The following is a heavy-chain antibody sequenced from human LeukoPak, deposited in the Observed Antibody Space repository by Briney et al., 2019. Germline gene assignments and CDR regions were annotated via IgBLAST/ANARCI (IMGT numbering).Heavy chain of an antibody. CDR2: IYYSGST. J-gene: IGHJ6*02. V-gene: IGHV4-59*01. D-gene: IGHD3-22*01. CDR1: GGSISSYY. CDR3: AGSSGSTYSYYYGMDV. Sequence: SETLSLTCTVSGGSISSYYWSWIRQPPGKGLEWIGYIYYSGSTNYNPSLKSRVTISVDTSKNQFSLKLSSVTAADRAVYYCAGSSGSTYSYYYGMDVWGQGTTVTVSS.